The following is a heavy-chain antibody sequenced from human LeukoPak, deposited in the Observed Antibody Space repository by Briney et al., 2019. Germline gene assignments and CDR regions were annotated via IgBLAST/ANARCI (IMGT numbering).Heavy chain of an antibody. CDR1: GFIFSSYA. V-gene: IGHV3-23*01. D-gene: IGHD3-9*01. CDR3: TKAKVSSLTYFDWFPWN. CDR2: ISGGGSTT. J-gene: IGHJ4*02. Sequence: GRSLRLSCAASGFIFSSYAMNWVRQAPGKGLEWVAVISGGGSTTIYADSVKGRFTISRDDSKKTLYLQMRAEDTAVYYCTKAKVSSLTYFDWFPWNWGQGSLVTVSS.